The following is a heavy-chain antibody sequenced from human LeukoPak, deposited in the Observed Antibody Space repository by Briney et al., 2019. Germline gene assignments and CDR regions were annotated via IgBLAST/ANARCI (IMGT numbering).Heavy chain of an antibody. V-gene: IGHV4-61*02. CDR3: ARTTEAHSWRTRYYYMDV. Sequence: SQTLSLTCTVSGDSISSGNYYWSWIRQPAGKGLEWIGRIYTGGSTNYNPSLKSRVTISVDTSKNQFSLKLNSVTAADTAVYYCARTTEAHSWRTRYYYMDVWGKGTTVTVSS. J-gene: IGHJ6*03. CDR2: IYTGGST. CDR1: GDSISSGNYY. D-gene: IGHD6-13*01.